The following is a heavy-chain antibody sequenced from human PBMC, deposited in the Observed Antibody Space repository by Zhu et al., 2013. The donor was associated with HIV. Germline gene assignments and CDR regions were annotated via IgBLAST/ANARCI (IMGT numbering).Heavy chain of an antibody. CDR2: IIPIFGTA. CDR1: GGTFSSYA. V-gene: IGHV1-69*06. CDR3: ARALYCSSTSCLRTQDDYYYGMDV. Sequence: QVQLVQSGAEVKKPGSSVKVSCKASGGTFSSYAISWVRQAPGQGLEWMGGIIPIFGTANYAQKFQGRVTITADKSTSTAYMELSSLRSEDTAVYYCARALYCSSTSCLRTQDDYYYGMDVWGQGTTVTVSS. J-gene: IGHJ6*02. D-gene: IGHD2-2*01.